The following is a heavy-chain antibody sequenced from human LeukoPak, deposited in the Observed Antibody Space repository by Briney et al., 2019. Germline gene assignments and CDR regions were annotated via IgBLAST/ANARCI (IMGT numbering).Heavy chain of an antibody. CDR3: ARRRYCSSTSCYARWFDP. CDR2: INAGNGNT. J-gene: IGHJ5*02. V-gene: IGHV1-3*03. Sequence: ASVKVSCKASGYTFTSYAMHWVRQAPGQRLEWMGWINAGNGNTKYSQEFPGRVTMTRNTSISTAYMELSSLRSEDTAVYYCARRRYCSSTSCYARWFDPWGQGTLVTVSS. D-gene: IGHD2-2*01. CDR1: GYTFTSYA.